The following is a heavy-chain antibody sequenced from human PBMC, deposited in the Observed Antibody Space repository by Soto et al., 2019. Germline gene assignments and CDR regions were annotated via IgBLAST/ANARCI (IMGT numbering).Heavy chain of an antibody. CDR2: ISGGGSNT. CDR1: GFPFSSYL. Sequence: GSVRLWCAASGFPFSSYLLIWVLQAPGNGLEWVSGISGGGSNTFHADYVKGRFTISRDNSKNTLLLQMNRLGAEDTAVYYCAKDSNKYSSSLRGRYFDYWGQGIGVTVSS. CDR3: AKDSNKYSSSLRGRYFDY. J-gene: IGHJ4*02. V-gene: IGHV3-23*01. D-gene: IGHD4-4*01.